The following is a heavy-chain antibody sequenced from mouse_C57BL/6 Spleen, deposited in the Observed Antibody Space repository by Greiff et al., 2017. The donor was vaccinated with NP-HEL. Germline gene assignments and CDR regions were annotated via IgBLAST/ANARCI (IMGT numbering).Heavy chain of an antibody. V-gene: IGHV7-3*01. CDR2: IRNKANGYTT. D-gene: IGHD1-1*01. CDR3: ARYIGGSSYWYFDV. CDR1: GFTFTDYY. J-gene: IGHJ1*03. Sequence: EVHLVESGGGLVQPGGSLSLSCAASGFTFTDYYMSWVRQPPGKALEWLGFIRNKANGYTTEYSASVKGRFTISRDNSQSILYLQMNALRAEDSATYYCARYIGGSSYWYFDVWGTGTTVTVSS.